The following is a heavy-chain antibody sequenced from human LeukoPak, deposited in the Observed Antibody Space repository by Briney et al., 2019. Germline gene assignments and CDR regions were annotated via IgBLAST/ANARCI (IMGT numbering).Heavy chain of an antibody. V-gene: IGHV4-31*03. J-gene: IGHJ5*02. CDR2: IYYSGST. CDR1: GGSISSGGYY. CDR3: ARSEYLFPRHRAFNWFDP. Sequence: SETLSLTCTVSGGSISSGGYYWSWIRRHPGKGLEWIGYIYYSGSTYYNPSLKSRVTISVDTSKNQFSLKPSSVTAADTAVYYCARSEYLFPRHRAFNWFDPWGQGTLVTVSS. D-gene: IGHD2/OR15-2a*01.